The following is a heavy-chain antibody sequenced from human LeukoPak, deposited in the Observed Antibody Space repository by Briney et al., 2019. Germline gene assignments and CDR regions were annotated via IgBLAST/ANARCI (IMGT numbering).Heavy chain of an antibody. Sequence: PSETLSLTCTVSGGSISSSSYYWGWIRQPPGKGLEWIGSIYYSGSTYYNPSLKSRVTISVDTSKNQFSLKLSSVTAADTAVYYCARDLAGDSSGWYVDYWGQGTLVTVSS. D-gene: IGHD6-19*01. J-gene: IGHJ4*02. CDR2: IYYSGST. CDR3: ARDLAGDSSGWYVDY. CDR1: GGSISSSSYY. V-gene: IGHV4-39*07.